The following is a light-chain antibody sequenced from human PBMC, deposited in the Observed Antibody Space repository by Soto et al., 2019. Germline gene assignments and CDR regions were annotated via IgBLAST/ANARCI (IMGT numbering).Light chain of an antibody. CDR1: TGAITSGHY. Sequence: QSVVTQEPSLTVSPGWTVTLTCDSSTGAITSGHYPYWFQQKPAQAPRTLIYDRNNKHSWTPARFSGSLLGGKADLTLSGAQPEDEAEYYCLLFDSGPRVFGGGTKLTVL. CDR3: LLFDSGPRV. CDR2: DRN. J-gene: IGLJ3*02. V-gene: IGLV7-46*01.